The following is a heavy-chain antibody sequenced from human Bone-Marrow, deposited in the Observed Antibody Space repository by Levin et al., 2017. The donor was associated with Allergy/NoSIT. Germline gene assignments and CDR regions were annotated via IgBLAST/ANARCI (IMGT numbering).Heavy chain of an antibody. CDR1: GYTFTSYG. J-gene: IGHJ4*02. CDR2: ISAYNGNT. V-gene: IGHV1-18*01. Sequence: GASVKVSCKASGYTFTSYGISWVRQAPGQGLEWMGWISAYNGNTNYAQKLQGRVTMTTDTSTSTAYMELRSLRSDDTAVYYCARGPVLRYFDWLLLPLIYWGQGTLVTVSS. CDR3: ARGPVLRYFDWLLLPLIY. D-gene: IGHD3-9*01.